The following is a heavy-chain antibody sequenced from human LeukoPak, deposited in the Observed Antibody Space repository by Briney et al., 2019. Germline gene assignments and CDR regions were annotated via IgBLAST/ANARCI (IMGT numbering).Heavy chain of an antibody. J-gene: IGHJ5*02. V-gene: IGHV3-23*01. CDR3: AKDSEAGYYDSSGWFDP. CDR2: ISGSGGRT. Sequence: GGSLRLSCAASGFTVSSNYMSWVRQAPGKGLEWVSVISGSGGRTYYADSVKGRFTISRDNSKNTLYLQMNSLRAEDTAVYYCAKDSEAGYYDSSGWFDPWGQGTLVTVSS. D-gene: IGHD3-22*01. CDR1: GFTVSSNY.